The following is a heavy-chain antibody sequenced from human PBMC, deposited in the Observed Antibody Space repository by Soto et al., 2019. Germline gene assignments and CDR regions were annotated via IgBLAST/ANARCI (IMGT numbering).Heavy chain of an antibody. V-gene: IGHV4-30-2*01. CDR2: IYHSGST. CDR3: ARHAGGYYGMDV. CDR1: GGSISSGGYS. Sequence: TLSLTCAVSGGSISSGGYSWSWIRQPPGKGLEWIGYIYHSGSTYYNPSLKSRVTISVDRSKNQFSLKLSSVTAADTAVYYCARHAGGYYGMDVWGQGTTVTVSS. J-gene: IGHJ6*02.